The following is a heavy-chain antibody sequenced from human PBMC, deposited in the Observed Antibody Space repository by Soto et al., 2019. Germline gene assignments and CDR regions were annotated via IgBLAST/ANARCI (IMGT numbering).Heavy chain of an antibody. J-gene: IGHJ4*02. Sequence: QVQLVQSGAEVKKPGASVKVSCKASGYTFTSYAMHWVRQAPGPRLEWMGWINAGNGNTKYSQKFQGRVTITRDTSASTAYMELSSLRSEDTAVYYCARSFRIAVAGTGAVGYWGQGTLVTVSS. CDR1: GYTFTSYA. CDR3: ARSFRIAVAGTGAVGY. V-gene: IGHV1-3*01. D-gene: IGHD6-19*01. CDR2: INAGNGNT.